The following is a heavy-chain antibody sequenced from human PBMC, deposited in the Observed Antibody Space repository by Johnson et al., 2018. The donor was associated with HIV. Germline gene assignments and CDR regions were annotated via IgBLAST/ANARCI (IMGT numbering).Heavy chain of an antibody. V-gene: IGHV3-30-3*01. CDR3: TTDRRTGTTCAFDI. CDR2: ISYDGSNK. D-gene: IGHD1-7*01. J-gene: IGHJ3*02. Sequence: QVQLVESGGGVVQPGGSLRLSCAASGFTFSSYAMHWVRQAPGKGLEWVAVISYDGSNKYYADSVKGRFTISRDDSKNTLYLQMNSLKTEDTAVYYCTTDRRTGTTCAFDIWGQGTMVTVSS. CDR1: GFTFSSYA.